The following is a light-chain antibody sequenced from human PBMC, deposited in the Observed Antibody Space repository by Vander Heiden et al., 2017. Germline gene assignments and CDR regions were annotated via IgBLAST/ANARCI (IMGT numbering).Light chain of an antibody. J-gene: IGLJ1*01. Sequence: SYHLTQPPSVSVSPGQTSSITCSGDKLGYRYVCWYQQKPGQSPVLVIYQDNKRPSGIPERFSGSNSGNTATLTISGTQAMDEADYYCQAWDSRTGVFGTGTKVTVL. CDR3: QAWDSRTGV. CDR2: QDN. CDR1: KLGYRY. V-gene: IGLV3-1*01.